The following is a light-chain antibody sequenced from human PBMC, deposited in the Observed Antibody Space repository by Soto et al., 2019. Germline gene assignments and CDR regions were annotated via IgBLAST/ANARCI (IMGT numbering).Light chain of an antibody. CDR2: EGN. CDR3: CSYAGISTVV. J-gene: IGLJ2*01. CDR1: SSDIGSYNL. V-gene: IGLV2-23*01. Sequence: QSVLTQPASVSGSPGQSITMSCTGTSSDIGSYNLVSWYQQHPGKAPKLMIYEGNQRPSRVSNRFSGSKSGNTASLTIAGLQAEYEADYYCCSYAGISTVVFGGGTKLTVL.